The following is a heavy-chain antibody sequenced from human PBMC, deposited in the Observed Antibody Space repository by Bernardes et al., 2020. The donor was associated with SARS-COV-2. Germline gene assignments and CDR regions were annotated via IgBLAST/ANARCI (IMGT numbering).Heavy chain of an antibody. D-gene: IGHD2-8*01. CDR2: IIPLFGTA. Sequence: SVKVSCKVSGATFNTNGISWVRQAPGQALEWMGGIIPLFGTANYAQRFQGRVTITADKSATTVYMELSSLRSEDTAVYYCARDQCPNGVCPRGGWRDNYDYHALHLWGQGTTVTVSS. CDR1: GATFNTNG. V-gene: IGHV1-69*06. CDR3: ARDQCPNGVCPRGGWRDNYDYHALHL. J-gene: IGHJ6*02.